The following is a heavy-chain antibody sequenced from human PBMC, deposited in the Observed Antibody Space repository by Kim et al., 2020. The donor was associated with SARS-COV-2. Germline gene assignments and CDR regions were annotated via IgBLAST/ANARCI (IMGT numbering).Heavy chain of an antibody. D-gene: IGHD4-17*01. J-gene: IGHJ4*02. Sequence: GGSLRLSCAASGFTFDDYGMSWVRQAPGKGLEWVSGINWNGGCTGYADSVKGRFTISRDNAKNSLYLQMNSLRAEDTALYYCARDTSSDYGDSNLYIDYWGQGTLVTVSS. V-gene: IGHV3-20*04. CDR2: INWNGGCT. CDR3: ARDTSSDYGDSNLYIDY. CDR1: GFTFDDYG.